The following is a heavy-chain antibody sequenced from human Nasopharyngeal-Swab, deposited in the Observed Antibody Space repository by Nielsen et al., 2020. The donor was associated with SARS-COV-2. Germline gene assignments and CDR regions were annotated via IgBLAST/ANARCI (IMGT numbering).Heavy chain of an antibody. J-gene: IGHJ4*02. D-gene: IGHD2-21*01. V-gene: IGHV3-30*18. CDR1: GFTFNNFG. CDR3: AKSMAYFQLSGTYNLDF. CDR2: ISYEGSIR. Sequence: GGSLRLFCAASGFTFNNFGMHWVRQAPGKGLEWVAFISYEGSIRNSVDSVKGRFTASRDSSKNTVYLQMNNLRPDDTAVYFCAKSMAYFQLSGTYNLDFWGPGTLVTVSS.